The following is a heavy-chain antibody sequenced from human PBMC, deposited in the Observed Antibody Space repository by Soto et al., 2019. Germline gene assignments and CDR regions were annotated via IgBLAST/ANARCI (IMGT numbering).Heavy chain of an antibody. J-gene: IGHJ4*02. CDR1: GYTFTTYF. Sequence: ASVKVSCKASGYTFTTYFMQWVRQAPGQGLEWVGIINPSDGTTSYAQKFQGRVTITRDTSTSTVYMDLSNLRSEDTAVYYCETSLQLRKGWAFDHWGQGTLVTVYS. CDR2: INPSDGTT. CDR3: ETSLQLRKGWAFDH. V-gene: IGHV1-46*01. D-gene: IGHD1-7*01.